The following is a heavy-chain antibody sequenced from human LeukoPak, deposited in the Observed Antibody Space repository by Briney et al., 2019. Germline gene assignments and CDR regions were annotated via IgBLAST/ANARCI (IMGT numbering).Heavy chain of an antibody. V-gene: IGHV1-69*04. D-gene: IGHD1-20*01. Sequence: GSSVTVSCKASGGTFSSYAISWVRQAPGQGLEWMGRVIPILGIANYAQKFQGRVTITAYKSTSTAYMELSSLRSEDTAVYYCARAGYNWNDEGDYWGQGTLVTVSS. CDR3: ARAGYNWNDEGDY. CDR2: VIPILGIA. CDR1: GGTFSSYA. J-gene: IGHJ4*02.